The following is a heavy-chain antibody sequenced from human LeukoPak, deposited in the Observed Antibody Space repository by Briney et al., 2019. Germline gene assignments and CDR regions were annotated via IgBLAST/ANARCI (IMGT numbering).Heavy chain of an antibody. CDR2: IIYDGSTQ. Sequence: PGGSLRLSCAASGFAFSTFSMHWVRQAPGKGLGWVAVIIYDGSTQSYADSVRGRLTASRDTSRDTLYLQMNSRRVEDMAVYECARVDCRSTSCSPFHYWGQGTLVTVSS. CDR1: GFAFSTFS. J-gene: IGHJ4*02. CDR3: ARVDCRSTSCSPFHY. D-gene: IGHD2-2*01. V-gene: IGHV3-30*04.